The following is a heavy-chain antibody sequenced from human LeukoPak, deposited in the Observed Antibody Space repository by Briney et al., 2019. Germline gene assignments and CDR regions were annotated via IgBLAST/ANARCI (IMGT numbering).Heavy chain of an antibody. J-gene: IGHJ5*02. CDR2: IYYSGNT. D-gene: IGHD2-2*01. V-gene: IGHV4-30-4*08. CDR3: ASTNCCRASSYGANWFDT. Sequence: KPSETLSLTCTVSGGSISSGDYYWSWIRHPPGKGLEWPGYIYYSGNTFHYNPSLKSRVNISVDTSKNQFSLRLSSVTAVDTVMYYCASTNCCRASSYGANWFDTWGQGTLATVSS. CDR1: GGSISSGDYY.